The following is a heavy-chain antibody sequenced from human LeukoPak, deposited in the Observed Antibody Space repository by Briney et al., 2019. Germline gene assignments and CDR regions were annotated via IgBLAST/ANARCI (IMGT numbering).Heavy chain of an antibody. CDR2: ISGSGGST. CDR1: GFTFSSYA. J-gene: IGHJ4*02. Sequence: GGSLRLSCAASGFTFSSYAMSWVRQAPGKGLEWVSAISGSGGSTYYADSVKGRFTISRDNSKNTLYLQMNSLRAEDTAVYYCAKAYYGSGSYARGLFDYWGQGTLVTFSS. D-gene: IGHD3-10*01. V-gene: IGHV3-23*01. CDR3: AKAYYGSGSYARGLFDY.